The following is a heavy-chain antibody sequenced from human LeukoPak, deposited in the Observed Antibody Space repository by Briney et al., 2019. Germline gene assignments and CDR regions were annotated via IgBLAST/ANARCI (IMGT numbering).Heavy chain of an antibody. J-gene: IGHJ6*03. CDR1: GGSISSYY. CDR3: ARQDSCSWYVGYMDV. CDR2: IYTSGST. V-gene: IGHV4-4*07. D-gene: IGHD6-13*01. Sequence: SETLSLTCTVSGGSISSYYWSWIRQPAGKGLEWIRRIYTSGSTNYNPSLKSRVTMSVDTSKNQFSLKLSSVTAADTAVYYCARQDSCSWYVGYMDVWGKGTTVTISS.